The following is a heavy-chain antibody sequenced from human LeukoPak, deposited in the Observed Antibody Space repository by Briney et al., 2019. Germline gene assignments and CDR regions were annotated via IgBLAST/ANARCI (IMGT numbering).Heavy chain of an antibody. CDR3: TRENWIGDSSGYHDY. CDR2: IRSKAYGGTA. Sequence: GGSLRLSCTASGFTFGDYAMSRVRQAPGKGLEWVGFIRSKAYGGTAEYAASVKDRFTISRDDSKSIAYLQMNSLKTEDTAVYYCTRENWIGDSSGYHDYWGQGTLVTVSS. D-gene: IGHD3-22*01. V-gene: IGHV3-49*04. CDR1: GFTFGDYA. J-gene: IGHJ4*02.